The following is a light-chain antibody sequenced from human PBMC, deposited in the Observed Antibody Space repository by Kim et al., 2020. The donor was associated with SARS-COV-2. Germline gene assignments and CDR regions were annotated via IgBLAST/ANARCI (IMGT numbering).Light chain of an antibody. CDR1: NIGTYS. CDR2: YDR. Sequence: SYEPTQPPSASGAPGETARLTCGGSNIGTYSVHWYQQMPGQAPVLVISYDRDRPSGISARYAGSNSGNTGTLTISGVEAGDEGDYYCQVWDSSSDHVVFGGGTQLTVL. J-gene: IGLJ2*01. V-gene: IGLV3-21*04. CDR3: QVWDSSSDHVV.